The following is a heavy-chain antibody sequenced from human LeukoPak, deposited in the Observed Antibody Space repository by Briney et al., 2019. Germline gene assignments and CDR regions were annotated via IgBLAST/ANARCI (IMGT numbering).Heavy chain of an antibody. V-gene: IGHV3-7*03. Sequence: PGGSLRLSCAASGFTFSSYWMSWVRQAPGKGLEWVANMKQDGSEKYYVDSVKGRFTISRDNAKNSLFLQMNSLRAEDTAVYYCARARPSHSSGWYGALDIWGQGTMVTVSS. J-gene: IGHJ3*02. D-gene: IGHD6-19*01. CDR3: ARARPSHSSGWYGALDI. CDR2: MKQDGSEK. CDR1: GFTFSSYW.